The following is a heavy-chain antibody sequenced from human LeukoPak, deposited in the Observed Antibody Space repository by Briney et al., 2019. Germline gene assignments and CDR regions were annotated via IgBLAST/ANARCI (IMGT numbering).Heavy chain of an antibody. V-gene: IGHV1-2*02. CDR1: GYTFTGYY. J-gene: IGHJ5*02. CDR3: ARDIGYSSGWQPGP. D-gene: IGHD6-19*01. CDR2: INPNSGGT. Sequence: ASVKVSCKASGYTFTGYYMHWVRQAPGQGLEWMGWINPNSGGTNYAQKFQGRVTMTRDTSTSTVYMELSSLRSEDTAVYYCARDIGYSSGWQPGPWGQGTLVTVSS.